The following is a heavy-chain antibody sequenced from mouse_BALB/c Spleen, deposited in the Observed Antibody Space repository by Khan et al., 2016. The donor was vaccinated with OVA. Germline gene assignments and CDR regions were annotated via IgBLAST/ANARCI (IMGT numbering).Heavy chain of an antibody. Sequence: VQLKQSGPGLVKPSQSLSLTCTVTAYSITSDYAWNWIRQFPGNKLEWMGYISYSGSTSYNPSLKSRISITRDTSKNQFFLQLNSVTTEDTATYYCARSIMANWGQGTTLTVSS. CDR3: ARSIMAN. V-gene: IGHV3-2*02. J-gene: IGHJ2*01. CDR2: ISYSGST. CDR1: AYSITSDYA.